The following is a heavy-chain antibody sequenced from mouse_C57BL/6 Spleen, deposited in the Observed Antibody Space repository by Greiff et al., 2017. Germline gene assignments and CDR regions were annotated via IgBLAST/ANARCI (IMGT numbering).Heavy chain of an antibody. V-gene: IGHV5-17*01. CDR3: ARGGYRYYYAMDY. CDR2: ISSGSSTI. J-gene: IGHJ4*01. Sequence: EVMLVESGGGLVKPGGSLKLSCAASGFTFSDYGMHWVRQAPEKGLEWVAYISSGSSTIYYADTVKGRFTISRDNAKNTLFLQMTSLRSEDTAMYYCARGGYRYYYAMDYWGQGTSVTVSS. D-gene: IGHD3-1*01. CDR1: GFTFSDYG.